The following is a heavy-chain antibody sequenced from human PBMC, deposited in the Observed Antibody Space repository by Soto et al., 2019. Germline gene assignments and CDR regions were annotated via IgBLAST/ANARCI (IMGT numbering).Heavy chain of an antibody. Sequence: GASVKVSCKASGYTFTSYYIYWVLQAPGQGLEWMGIINPSGGSTTYAQRFQSRVTMTRDTSTSTVYMELRSLRSDDTAVYYCARDRGSYALDYWGQGTLVTVSS. J-gene: IGHJ4*02. CDR3: ARDRGSYALDY. D-gene: IGHD1-26*01. CDR1: GYTFTSYY. V-gene: IGHV1-46*01. CDR2: INPSGGST.